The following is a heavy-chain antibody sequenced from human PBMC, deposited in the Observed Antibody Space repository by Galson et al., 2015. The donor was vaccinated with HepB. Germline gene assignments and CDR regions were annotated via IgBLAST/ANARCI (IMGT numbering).Heavy chain of an antibody. Sequence: SLRLSCAASGFTFRNYAMNWVRQAPGKGLEWVSTISDGGETTFYADSVKGRFTISRDNSKSTLFLQTNSLRGEDTAVYYCAKDRLERRRGAFDVWGQGSLVTISS. D-gene: IGHD1-1*01. CDR1: GFTFRNYA. CDR2: ISDGGETT. J-gene: IGHJ3*01. CDR3: AKDRLERRRGAFDV. V-gene: IGHV3-23*01.